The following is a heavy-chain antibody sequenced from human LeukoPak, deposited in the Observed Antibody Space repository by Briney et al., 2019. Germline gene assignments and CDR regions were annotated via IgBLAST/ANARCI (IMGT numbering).Heavy chain of an antibody. CDR2: INPSGGST. V-gene: IGHV1-46*01. CDR3: ARGHTWLGELSTDVYFDY. D-gene: IGHD3-10*01. CDR1: GYTFTSYY. Sequence: ASVKASCKASGYTFTSYYMHRVRQAPGQGLEWMGIINPSGGSTSYAQKFQGRVTMTRDTSTSTVYMELSSLRPEDTAVYYCARGHTWLGELSTDVYFDYWGQGTLVTVSS. J-gene: IGHJ4*02.